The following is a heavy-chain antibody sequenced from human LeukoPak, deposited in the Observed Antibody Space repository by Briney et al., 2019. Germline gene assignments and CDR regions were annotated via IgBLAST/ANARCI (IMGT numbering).Heavy chain of an antibody. V-gene: IGHV4-30-4*01. J-gene: IGHJ4*02. CDR3: ARGFGYGDVAAFDY. Sequence: SETLSLTCTVSGGSISSGDYYWSWIRQPPGKGLEWIGYIYYSGSTYYNPSLKSRVTISVDTPKNQLSLKLSSVTAADTAVYYCARGFGYGDVAAFDYWGQGTLVTVSS. D-gene: IGHD4-17*01. CDR2: IYYSGST. CDR1: GGSISSGDYY.